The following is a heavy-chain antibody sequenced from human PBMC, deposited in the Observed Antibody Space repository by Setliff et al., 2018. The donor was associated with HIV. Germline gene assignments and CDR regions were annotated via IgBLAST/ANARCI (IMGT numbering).Heavy chain of an antibody. CDR2: IIPVFGPP. Sequence: ASVKVSCKTSGGTFSIFSITWVRQAPGQGLEWMGGIIPVFGPPNYAEKFQRRLTITADDSTRTVYMELNSLGSGDTAVYYCARGGVRGYSYGEAFDIWGQGTLVTVSS. D-gene: IGHD5-18*01. CDR3: ARGGVRGYSYGEAFDI. CDR1: GGTFSIFS. V-gene: IGHV1-69*13. J-gene: IGHJ3*02.